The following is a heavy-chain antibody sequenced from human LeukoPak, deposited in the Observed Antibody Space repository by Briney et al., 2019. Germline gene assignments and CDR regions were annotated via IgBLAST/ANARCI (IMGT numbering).Heavy chain of an antibody. CDR2: IIQDSSAT. D-gene: IGHD4-11*01. V-gene: IGHV3-74*01. J-gene: IGHJ4*02. CDR1: GITFRNYW. Sequence: SGGSLRLSCAASGITFRNYWMHWVRQAPGKGLEWVSHIIQDSSATFYADSVKGRFTISRDNAKDTLYLQIHCLRAEDTAVYYCATDDYRGLGYWGQGTLVTVSS. CDR3: ATDDYRGLGY.